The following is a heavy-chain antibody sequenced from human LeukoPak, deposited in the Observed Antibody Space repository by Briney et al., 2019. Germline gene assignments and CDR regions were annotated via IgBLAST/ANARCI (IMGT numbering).Heavy chain of an antibody. CDR2: INPSGGST. D-gene: IGHD3-3*01. CDR1: GYTFTSYY. J-gene: IGHJ4*02. CDR3: ASQVVRVRFVGGVAKDY. V-gene: IGHV1-46*01. Sequence: ASVKVSCKASGYTFTSYYMHWVRQAPGQGLEWMGIINPSGGSTSYAQKFQGRVTMTRDTSTSTVYMELSSLRSEDTAVYYCASQVVRVRFVGGVAKDYWGQGTLVTVSS.